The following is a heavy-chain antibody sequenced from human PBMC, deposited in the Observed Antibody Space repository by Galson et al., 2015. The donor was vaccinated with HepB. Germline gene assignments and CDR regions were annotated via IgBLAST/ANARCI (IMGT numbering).Heavy chain of an antibody. CDR1: GFTFSSYA. CDR2: ISYDGSNK. V-gene: IGHV3-30-3*01. D-gene: IGHD3-22*01. Sequence: SLRLSCAASGFTFSSYAMHWVRQAPGKGLEWVAVISYDGSNKYYADSVKGRFTISRDNSKNTLYLQMNSLRAEDTAVYYCARGWYYYDSSGHYYFDYWGQGTLVTVSS. J-gene: IGHJ4*02. CDR3: ARGWYYYDSSGHYYFDY.